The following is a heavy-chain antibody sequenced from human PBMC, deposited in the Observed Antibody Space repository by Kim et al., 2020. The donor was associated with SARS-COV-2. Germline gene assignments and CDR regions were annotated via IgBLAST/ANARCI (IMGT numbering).Heavy chain of an antibody. V-gene: IGHV4-59*08. D-gene: IGHD3-22*01. J-gene: IGHJ4*02. CDR3: ARHAYDSSGYNFDY. CDR1: GGSISSYY. Sequence: SETLSLTCTVSGGSISSYYWSWIRQPPGKGLEWIGYIYYSGSTNYNPSFKSRVTISVDTSKNQFSLKLSSVTAADTAVYYCARHAYDSSGYNFDYWGQGTLVTVSS. CDR2: IYYSGST.